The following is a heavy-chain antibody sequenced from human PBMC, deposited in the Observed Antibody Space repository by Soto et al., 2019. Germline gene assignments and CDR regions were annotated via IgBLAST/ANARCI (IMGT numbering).Heavy chain of an antibody. J-gene: IGHJ6*02. Sequence: GGSLRLSCAASGFTFSNAWMSWVRHAPGKGLEWVGRIKSKTDGGTTDYAAPVKGRFTISRDDSKNTLYLQMNSLKTEDTAVYYCTTEGYYDFWSGYWPSYGMDVWGQGTTVTVSS. V-gene: IGHV3-15*01. CDR2: IKSKTDGGTT. D-gene: IGHD3-3*01. CDR3: TTEGYYDFWSGYWPSYGMDV. CDR1: GFTFSNAW.